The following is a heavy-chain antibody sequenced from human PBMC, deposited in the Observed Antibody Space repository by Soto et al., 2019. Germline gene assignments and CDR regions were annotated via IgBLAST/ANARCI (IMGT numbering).Heavy chain of an antibody. J-gene: IGHJ5*02. D-gene: IGHD2-15*01. CDR2: IYYSGST. CDR1: GGSISSGDYY. Sequence: QVQLQESGPGLVKPSQTLSLTCTVSGGSISSGDYYWSWIRQPPGKGLEWIGYIYYSGSTYYNPSLKSRVTISVDTSKNQFSLKLSSVTAADTAVYYCARGDGYCSGGSCYPTRTYNWFDPWGQGTLVTVSS. CDR3: ARGDGYCSGGSCYPTRTYNWFDP. V-gene: IGHV4-30-4*01.